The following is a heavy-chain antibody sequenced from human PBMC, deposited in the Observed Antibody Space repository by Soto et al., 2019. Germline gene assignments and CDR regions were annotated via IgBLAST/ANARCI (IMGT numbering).Heavy chain of an antibody. CDR2: IVPMFGTA. D-gene: IGHD3-3*01. CDR1: GATFGNTA. CDR3: ARDGDPGYAFWSGPLGGGRFDP. V-gene: IGHV1-69*12. Sequence: QVQLVQSGAEVKKPGSSVNVSCKTSGATFGNTAVTWVRQAPGQGLEWMGGIVPMFGTANYAQKFQGRVTITADESTNTAYMELSTLRSDDTAVYYSARDGDPGYAFWSGPLGGGRFDPWGQGTLVTVSS. J-gene: IGHJ5*02.